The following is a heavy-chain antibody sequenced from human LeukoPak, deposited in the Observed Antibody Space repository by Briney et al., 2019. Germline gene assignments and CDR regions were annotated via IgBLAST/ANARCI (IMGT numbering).Heavy chain of an antibody. J-gene: IGHJ3*02. V-gene: IGHV4-34*01. Sequence: SDPLTLMCAVYGGSFRGYYWSWMRHPPGKGVEGIGEINHSGCTNYNPSLKGRVTISVDTSKNQFSLKLSSVTAADTAVYYCARAHPTGGDYFSDAFDIWGQGTMVTVSS. CDR3: ARAHPTGGDYFSDAFDI. CDR2: INHSGCT. D-gene: IGHD4-17*01. CDR1: GGSFRGYY.